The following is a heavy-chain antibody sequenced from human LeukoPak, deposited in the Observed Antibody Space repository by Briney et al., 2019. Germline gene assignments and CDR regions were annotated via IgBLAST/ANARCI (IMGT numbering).Heavy chain of an antibody. Sequence: GGSLRLSCAVSGFTVSSNYMSWVRQAPGKGLEWVSVTYSGGTTYYADSVKGRFTISRDNSKNTLYLQMNSLRAEDTAVYYCARGALETADAFDIWGQGTMVTVSS. CDR2: TYSGGTT. D-gene: IGHD3-3*01. CDR1: GFTVSSNY. J-gene: IGHJ3*02. V-gene: IGHV3-66*01. CDR3: ARGALETADAFDI.